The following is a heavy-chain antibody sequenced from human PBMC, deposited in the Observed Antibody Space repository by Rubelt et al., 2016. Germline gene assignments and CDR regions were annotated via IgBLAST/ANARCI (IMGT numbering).Heavy chain of an antibody. V-gene: IGHV1-8*01. Sequence: QVQLVQSGAEVKKPGASVKVSCKASGYTFSTSDINWVRQGTGQGLEWMGWMNPNSGNTGYAEQFQGRVTLTRNISITTAYLYLSDLRSEDTAVYYCARGLIWGQGTLVAVSS. CDR1: GYTFSTSD. D-gene: IGHD3-10*01. J-gene: IGHJ4*02. CDR3: ARGLI. CDR2: MNPNSGNT.